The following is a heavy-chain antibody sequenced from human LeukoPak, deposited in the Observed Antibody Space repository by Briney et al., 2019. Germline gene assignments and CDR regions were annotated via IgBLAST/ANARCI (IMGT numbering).Heavy chain of an antibody. CDR3: ARLGPMVRGANSYYFDY. V-gene: IGHV4-59*01. CDR2: IYYSGST. Sequence: PSETLSLTCTVSGGSISSYYWSWIRQPPGKGLEWIGYIYYSGSTNYNPSLKSRVTISVDTSKNQFSLKLSSVTAADTAVYYCARLGPMVRGANSYYFDYWGQGTLVTVSS. J-gene: IGHJ4*02. D-gene: IGHD3-10*01. CDR1: GGSISSYY.